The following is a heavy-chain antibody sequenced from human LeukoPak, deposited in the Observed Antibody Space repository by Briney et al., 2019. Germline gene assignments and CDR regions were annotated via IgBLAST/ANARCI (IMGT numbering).Heavy chain of an antibody. Sequence: GGSLRPSCAASGFTFSSYPMNWVRQAPGKGLEWVSYISRSGSTIYYADSVKGRFTMSRDNAKNSLYLQMNSLRDEDTAVYYCARRYYYDGRYYFDYWGQGTLVTVPS. D-gene: IGHD3-22*01. CDR2: ISRSGSTI. CDR1: GFTFSSYP. CDR3: ARRYYYDGRYYFDY. V-gene: IGHV3-48*02. J-gene: IGHJ4*02.